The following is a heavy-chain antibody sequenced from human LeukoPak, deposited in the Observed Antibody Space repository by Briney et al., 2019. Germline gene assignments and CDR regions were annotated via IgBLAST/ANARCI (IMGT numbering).Heavy chain of an antibody. CDR1: GFTFDDYA. V-gene: IGHV3-9*03. D-gene: IGHD3-22*01. J-gene: IGHJ4*02. CDR2: ISWNSGSI. CDR3: AKGSDYYDSSGYYSFDY. Sequence: GRPLRLSCAASGFTFDDYAMHWVRQAPGKGLEWVSGISWNSGSIGYADSVKGRFTISRDNAKNSLYLQMNSLRAEDMALYYCAKGSDYYDSSGYYSFDYWGQGTLVTVSS.